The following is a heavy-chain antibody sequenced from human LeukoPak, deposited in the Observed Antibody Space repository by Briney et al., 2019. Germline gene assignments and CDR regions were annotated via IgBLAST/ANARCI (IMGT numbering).Heavy chain of an antibody. Sequence: GGSLRLSCAASGFTFSTYAMSWVRQAPGKGLEWVSSFSGRGGSTYYADSVKGRFTISRDNSKNTLYLQMNSLRAEDTAVYYCAKDLGMQVWFPLWGEGTLVTVSP. CDR1: GFTFSTYA. CDR2: FSGRGGST. D-gene: IGHD5-18*01. J-gene: IGHJ4*02. CDR3: AKDLGMQVWFPL. V-gene: IGHV3-23*01.